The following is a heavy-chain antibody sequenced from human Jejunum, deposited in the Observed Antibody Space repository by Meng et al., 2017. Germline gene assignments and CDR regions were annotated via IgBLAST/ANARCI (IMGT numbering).Heavy chain of an antibody. Sequence: GGSLRLSCAASGFTFSSYWMQWVRQAPGKGLEWVADIKSDGSYTRHADSVMGRFTISRDNAKNTLFLQMNSLRAEDTAVYCCVRDGDSDYVDLDYWGQGKLVTVSS. CDR2: IKSDGSYT. V-gene: IGHV3-74*01. CDR3: VRDGDSDYVDLDY. CDR1: GFTFSSYW. D-gene: IGHD5-12*01. J-gene: IGHJ4*02.